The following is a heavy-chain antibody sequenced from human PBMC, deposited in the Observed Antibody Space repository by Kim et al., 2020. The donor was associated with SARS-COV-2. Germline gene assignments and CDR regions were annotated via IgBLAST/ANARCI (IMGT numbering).Heavy chain of an antibody. D-gene: IGHD3-3*01. V-gene: IGHV1-3*01. CDR2: INAGTGNT. Sequence: ASVKVSCKASGYTFTSYAMHWVRQAPGQRLEWMGWINAGTGNTKYSQKFQGRVTITRDTSASTAYMELSSLRSEDTAVYYCARAHVRFLEWLNFDYWGQGTLVTVSS. J-gene: IGHJ4*02. CDR1: GYTFTSYA. CDR3: ARAHVRFLEWLNFDY.